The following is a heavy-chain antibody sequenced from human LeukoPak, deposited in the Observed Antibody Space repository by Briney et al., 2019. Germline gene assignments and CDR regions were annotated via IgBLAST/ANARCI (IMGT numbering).Heavy chain of an antibody. V-gene: IGHV1-2*02. CDR1: GYTFTGFY. Sequence: ASVKVSCKASGYTFTGFYIHWLRQAPGQGPEWMGWINPNSGGTKYAQKFQGKVALTSDSSISTAYMEVSRLQSGDTAIYYCAREIPSNWNDAFDYWGQGTLVTVSS. CDR3: AREIPSNWNDAFDY. CDR2: INPNSGGT. D-gene: IGHD1-20*01. J-gene: IGHJ4*02.